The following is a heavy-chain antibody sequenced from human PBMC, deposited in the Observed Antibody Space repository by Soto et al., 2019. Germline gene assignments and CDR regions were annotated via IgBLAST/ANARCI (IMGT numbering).Heavy chain of an antibody. D-gene: IGHD1-26*01. V-gene: IGHV1-18*01. Sequence: QVQLVQSGAEVKKPGASVKVSCKASGYTFTNYGISWVRQAPGQGLEWMGWVTGYDRNANYVQRFQGRVTMTTDTSTNTAYRDLRRLSSDDTAVYYCARTTHEEPTFDSWGQGTLVTVSS. CDR3: ARTTHEEPTFDS. CDR2: VTGYDRNA. CDR1: GYTFTNYG. J-gene: IGHJ4*02.